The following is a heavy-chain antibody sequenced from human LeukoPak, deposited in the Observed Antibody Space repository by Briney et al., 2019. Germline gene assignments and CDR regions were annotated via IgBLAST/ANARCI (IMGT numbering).Heavy chain of an antibody. CDR1: GGSFIDYF. CDR2: VHHSGST. V-gene: IGHV4-34*01. D-gene: IGHD3-10*01. Sequence: SETLSLTCGLSGGSFIDYFWNWIRQPPGKGLEWIGEVHHSGSTNVNLSLKSRVTISLDPSNNHFSLNMTSMTAADTAMYYCTIRGYDITTNFFDSWGQGTLATVSS. CDR3: TIRGYDITTNFFDS. J-gene: IGHJ4*02.